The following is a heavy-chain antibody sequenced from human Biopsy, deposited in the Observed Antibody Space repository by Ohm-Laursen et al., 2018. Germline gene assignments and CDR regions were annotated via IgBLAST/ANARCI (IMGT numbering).Heavy chain of an antibody. Sequence: SETLSLTCTVSGGSITGDFWTWIRQTPEKGLEWIGYRFHSGSPIYNPSLQSRVTISIDTSKNQFSLTLSSVSAADTAVYYCARLSRRGYIIFFDYWGREPGSPSPQ. D-gene: IGHD5-12*01. CDR1: GGSITGDF. V-gene: IGHV4-59*08. CDR2: RFHSGSP. CDR3: ARLSRRGYIIFFDY. J-gene: IGHJ4*02.